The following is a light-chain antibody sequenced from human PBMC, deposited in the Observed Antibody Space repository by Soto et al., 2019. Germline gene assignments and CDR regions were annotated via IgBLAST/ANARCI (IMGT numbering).Light chain of an antibody. V-gene: IGLV2-8*01. Sequence: QSVLTQPPSASGSPGQSVTISCTGTSSDIGGYNYVSWYQQHPGKAPKLIIYEVGNRPSGVPDRFSGSKSGNTASLTVSGLQAEDDADYYCSSYAGSNSYMLFGGGTKVTVL. J-gene: IGLJ2*01. CDR3: SSYAGSNSYML. CDR1: SSDIGGYNY. CDR2: EVG.